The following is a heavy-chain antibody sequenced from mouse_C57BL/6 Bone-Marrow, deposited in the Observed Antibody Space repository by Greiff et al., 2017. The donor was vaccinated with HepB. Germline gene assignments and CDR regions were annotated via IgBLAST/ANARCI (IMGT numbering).Heavy chain of an antibody. D-gene: IGHD1-1*01. CDR2: IWSGGST. CDR1: GFSLTSYG. CDR3: ARAVYRSYVWFAY. J-gene: IGHJ3*01. V-gene: IGHV2-2*01. Sequence: VQGVESGPGLVQPSQSLSITCTVSGFSLTSYGVHWVRQSPGKGLEWLGVIWSGGSTDYNAAFISRLSISKDNSKSQVFFKMNSLQADDTAIYYCARAVYRSYVWFAYWGQGTLVTVSA.